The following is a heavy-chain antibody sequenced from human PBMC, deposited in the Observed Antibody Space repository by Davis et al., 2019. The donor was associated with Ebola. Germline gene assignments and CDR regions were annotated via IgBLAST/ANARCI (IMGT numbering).Heavy chain of an antibody. CDR2: IRGSGGTT. CDR3: ARSGLSFGVVKYHYGMDV. V-gene: IGHV3-23*01. CDR1: VITFSSYA. D-gene: IGHD3-3*01. Sequence: GESLKISCADSVITFSSYAMTWVRQAPGKGLEWVPAIRGSGGTTYYAGSVKGRFTVSRDNSKKTMYLQMNSLRAEDTAVYYCARSGLSFGVVKYHYGMDVWGKGTTVTVSS. J-gene: IGHJ6*04.